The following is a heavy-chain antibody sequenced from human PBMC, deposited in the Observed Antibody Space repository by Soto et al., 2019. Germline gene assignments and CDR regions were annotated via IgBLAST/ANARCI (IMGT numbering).Heavy chain of an antibody. J-gene: IGHJ4*01. D-gene: IGHD3-10*01. V-gene: IGHV4-59*01. CDR3: ARELGDT. CDR1: GGSISSYY. CDR2: IYYSGST. Sequence: PSETLSLTCTACGGSISSYYWSWIRQPPGKGLEWSGYIYYSGSTNYSPSLKSRVTISVDTSKNQFSLKLSSVTAAGTAVHYCARELGDTWGQETLVTASS.